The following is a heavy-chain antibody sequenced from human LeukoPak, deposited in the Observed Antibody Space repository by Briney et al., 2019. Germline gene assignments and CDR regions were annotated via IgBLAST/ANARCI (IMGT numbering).Heavy chain of an antibody. CDR3: AREISSGGSYYSYYFDY. Sequence: PGGSLRLSCAASGFTFSSYWMTWVRQAPGKGLEWVANIKLDGSETYYVDSVKGRSTISRDNAKNSLYLQMNSLRVGDTAVYYCAREISSGGSYYSYYFDYWGQGTLVTVSS. V-gene: IGHV3-7*04. J-gene: IGHJ4*02. D-gene: IGHD3-10*01. CDR2: IKLDGSET. CDR1: GFTFSSYW.